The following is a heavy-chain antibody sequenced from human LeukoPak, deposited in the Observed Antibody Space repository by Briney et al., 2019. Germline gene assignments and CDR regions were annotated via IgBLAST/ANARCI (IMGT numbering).Heavy chain of an antibody. J-gene: IGHJ4*02. D-gene: IGHD3-10*01. CDR3: ARVGDYGSGSYLDY. Sequence: SETLSLTCTVSGGSISSGDYYWSWIRQPPGKGLEWIGYIYYSGGTYYNPSLKSRVTISVDTSKNQFSLKLSSVTAADTAVYYCARVGDYGSGSYLDYWGQGTLVTVSS. CDR1: GGSISSGDYY. CDR2: IYYSGGT. V-gene: IGHV4-30-4*01.